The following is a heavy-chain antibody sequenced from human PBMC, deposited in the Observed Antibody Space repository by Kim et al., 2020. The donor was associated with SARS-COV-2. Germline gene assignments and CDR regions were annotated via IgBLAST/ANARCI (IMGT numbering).Heavy chain of an antibody. J-gene: IGHJ3*02. Sequence: SVKVSCKPSGGSFNSYTFNWVRQAPGHGLEWMGRILTILDTATYAPQFQGRLLISADKSSSTAYMELNNLRSEDTAIYYCARIERELFYDGTFVIWGQGTTVIVSS. CDR2: ILTILDTA. D-gene: IGHD3-10*01. CDR3: ARIERELFYDGTFVI. V-gene: IGHV1-69*08. CDR1: GGSFNSYT.